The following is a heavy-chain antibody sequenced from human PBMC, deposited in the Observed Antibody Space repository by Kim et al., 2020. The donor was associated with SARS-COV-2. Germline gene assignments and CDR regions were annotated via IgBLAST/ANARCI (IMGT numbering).Heavy chain of an antibody. V-gene: IGHV3-53*01. J-gene: IGHJ4*02. Sequence: GGSLRLSCAASGFTVSSNYMSWVRQAPGKRLEWVSVIYSGGSTYYADSVKGRFTISRDNSKNTLYLQMNSLRAEDTAVYYCARVPPGYSSGWYDYWGQGTLVTVSS. D-gene: IGHD6-19*01. CDR1: GFTVSSNY. CDR3: ARVPPGYSSGWYDY. CDR2: IYSGGST.